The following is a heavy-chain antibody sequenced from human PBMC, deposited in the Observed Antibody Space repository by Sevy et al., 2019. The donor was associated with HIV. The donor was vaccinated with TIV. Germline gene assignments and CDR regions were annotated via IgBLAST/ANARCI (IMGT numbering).Heavy chain of an antibody. Sequence: GGSLRLSCAASGFTFSSYWMTWVRQAPGKGLEWVANIKEDGSEKFYVDSVKGRFNISRDNAKNSLYLQMNSLRAEDTAVYYCARPYRTDPFYYSGSGGYYYPSYFDSWGQGTPVTVSS. J-gene: IGHJ4*02. CDR3: ARPYRTDPFYYSGSGGYYYPSYFDS. D-gene: IGHD3-22*01. V-gene: IGHV3-7*01. CDR2: IKEDGSEK. CDR1: GFTFSSYW.